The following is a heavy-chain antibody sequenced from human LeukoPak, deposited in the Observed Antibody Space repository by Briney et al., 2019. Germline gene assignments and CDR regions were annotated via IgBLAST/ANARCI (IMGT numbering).Heavy chain of an antibody. J-gene: IGHJ6*03. D-gene: IGHD2-21*02. CDR2: ISGSGGST. V-gene: IGHV3-23*01. CDR1: GFTFSSYA. CDR3: AKDGAYCGGDCYSVYYYYMDV. Sequence: GGSLRLSCAASGFTFSSYAMSWVRQAPGKGLERVSAISGSGGSTYYADSVKGRFTISRDNSKNTLYLQMNSLRAEDTAVYYCAKDGAYCGGDCYSVYYYYMDVWGKGTTVTVSS.